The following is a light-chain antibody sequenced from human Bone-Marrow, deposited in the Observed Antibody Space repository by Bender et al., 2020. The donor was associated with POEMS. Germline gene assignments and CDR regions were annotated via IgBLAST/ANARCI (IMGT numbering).Light chain of an antibody. CDR1: SSDVGGYDF. Sequence: QSALTQPPSASGSPGQSVTISCTGSSSDVGGYDFVSWYQQHPDKAPKLIIYEVTKRPSGVPNRFSGTKSGNTASLTISGLQAEDEGDYYCQSYDNSLGGWVFGGGTKLTVL. CDR3: QSYDNSLGGWV. CDR2: EVT. V-gene: IGLV2-8*01. J-gene: IGLJ3*02.